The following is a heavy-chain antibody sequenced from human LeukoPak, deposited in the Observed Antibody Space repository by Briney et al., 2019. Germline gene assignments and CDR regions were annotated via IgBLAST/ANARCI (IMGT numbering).Heavy chain of an antibody. D-gene: IGHD3-10*01. V-gene: IGHV3-30*04. CDR3: AKEGDYYGSGSYRDGFDI. CDR2: ISYDGSIK. Sequence: GGSLRLSCAASGFTFSSYAMHWVRQAPGKGLEWVAVISYDGSIKYYADSVKGRFTISRDSFKNTLYLQMNSLRPEDTAVYYCAKEGDYYGSGSYRDGFDIWGQGTRATVSS. J-gene: IGHJ3*02. CDR1: GFTFSSYA.